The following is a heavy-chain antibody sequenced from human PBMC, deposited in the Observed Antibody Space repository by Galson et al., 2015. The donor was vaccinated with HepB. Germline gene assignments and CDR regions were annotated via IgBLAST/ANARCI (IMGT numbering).Heavy chain of an antibody. CDR1: GFTFSSNY. Sequence: SLKLSCTASGFTFSSNYISWVRQAPGKGLEWVTVIYSGGSTYYDDSVNYGFTISSHNSNNTLYLQMHSLGAEDTADYYYARDDYWGKGTLVTVSS. V-gene: IGHV3-53*04. CDR3: ARDDY. CDR2: IYSGGST. J-gene: IGHJ4*02.